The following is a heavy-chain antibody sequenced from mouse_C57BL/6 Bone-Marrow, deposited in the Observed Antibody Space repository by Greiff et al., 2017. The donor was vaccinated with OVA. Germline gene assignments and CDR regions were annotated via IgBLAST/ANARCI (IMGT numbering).Heavy chain of an antibody. Sequence: EVQGVESGGGLVQPGGSLKLSCAASGFTFSDYYMYWVRQTPEKRLEWVAYISNGGGSTYYPDTVKGRFTISRDNAKNTLYLQMSRLKSEDTAMYYCARPYYYGSSGFAYWGQGTLVTVSA. CDR2: ISNGGGST. CDR3: ARPYYYGSSGFAY. J-gene: IGHJ3*01. V-gene: IGHV5-12*01. D-gene: IGHD1-1*01. CDR1: GFTFSDYY.